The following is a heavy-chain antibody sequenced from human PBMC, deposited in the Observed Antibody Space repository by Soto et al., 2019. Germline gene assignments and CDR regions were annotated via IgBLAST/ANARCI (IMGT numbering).Heavy chain of an antibody. V-gene: IGHV3-7*01. CDR3: AREGVGGFEY. Sequence: GGALRLSCEASGFSFSSYWMSWVRQAPGKGLEWVANIRQDGREKSYVDSVKGRFTTSRDNAKNSVYVQMNSLRVDDTAMYYCAREGVGGFEYWGQGFLVTVSS. CDR1: GFSFSSYW. J-gene: IGHJ4*02. CDR2: IRQDGREK. D-gene: IGHD3-16*01.